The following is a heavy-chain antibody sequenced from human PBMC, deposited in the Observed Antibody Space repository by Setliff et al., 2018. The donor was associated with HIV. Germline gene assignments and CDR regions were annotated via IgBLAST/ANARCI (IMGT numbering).Heavy chain of an antibody. V-gene: IGHV4-39*01. D-gene: IGHD6-19*01. CDR3: ARHPEQWLAHFDY. Sequence: SETLSLTCIVSGGSISSSTYYWGWIRQPPGEGLEWIGSINYSGTTYYNPSLKSRVTISVDTSKNQFSLKLNSVTATDTAVYYCARHPEQWLAHFDYWGQGTLVTV. CDR2: INYSGTT. CDR1: GGSISSSTYY. J-gene: IGHJ4*02.